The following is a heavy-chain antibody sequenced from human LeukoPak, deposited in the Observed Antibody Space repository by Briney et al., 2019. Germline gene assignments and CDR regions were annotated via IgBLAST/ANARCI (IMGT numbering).Heavy chain of an antibody. Sequence: ASVRVSCKASGYTFTGYHIHWVRQAPGQGLEWMGRINPYSGDTNFAQKFQGRVTMTRDTSITTAYMDLSSLTPDDTAVYFCARDQGSLARSWYTGYWGQGTQVTVSS. V-gene: IGHV1-2*06. CDR2: INPYSGDT. CDR1: GYTFTGYH. D-gene: IGHD6-13*01. CDR3: ARDQGSLARSWYTGY. J-gene: IGHJ4*02.